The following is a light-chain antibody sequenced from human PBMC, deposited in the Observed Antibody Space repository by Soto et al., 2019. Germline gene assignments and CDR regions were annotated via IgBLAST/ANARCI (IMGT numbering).Light chain of an antibody. CDR1: TGAVTSTHY. CDR2: DTS. Sequence: QTVVTQEPSLTVSPGGTVTVTCGSSTGAVTSTHYPYWIQEKPGQAPKTLIYDTSNKNSWTPARFSGSLLGGKAALTLSGAQPDDEAEYYCLFFYGGIGVFGGGTKLTVL. V-gene: IGLV7-46*01. CDR3: LFFYGGIGV. J-gene: IGLJ2*01.